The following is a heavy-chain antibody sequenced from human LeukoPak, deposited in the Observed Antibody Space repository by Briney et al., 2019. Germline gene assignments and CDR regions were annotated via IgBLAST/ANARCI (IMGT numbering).Heavy chain of an antibody. D-gene: IGHD2-8*01. CDR3: ARDFMSVPMVYAEYNWFDP. J-gene: IGHJ5*02. Sequence: SETLSLTCTVSGGSISSYYWSWIRQPAGKGLEWIGRIYTSGSTNYNPSLKSRVTMSVDTSKNQFSLKLSSVTAADTAVYYCARDFMSVPMVYAEYNWFDPWGQGTLVTVSS. CDR2: IYTSGST. V-gene: IGHV4-4*07. CDR1: GGSISSYY.